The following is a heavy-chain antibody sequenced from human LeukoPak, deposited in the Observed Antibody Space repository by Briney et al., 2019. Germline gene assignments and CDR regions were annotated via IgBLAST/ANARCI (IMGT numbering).Heavy chain of an antibody. V-gene: IGHV1-18*01. Sequence: ASVKVSCKAFGYTFISYGVTWVRQAPGQGLGWMGWISGYNGYTNYAQNFQDTVTMTTDTSTSTAYMKLRSLRSDDTAVYYCARLGYCTNGGGYRKHNRLDPWGQGTLVTVSP. CDR2: ISGYNGYT. J-gene: IGHJ5*02. D-gene: IGHD2-8*01. CDR1: GYTFISYG. CDR3: ARLGYCTNGGGYRKHNRLDP.